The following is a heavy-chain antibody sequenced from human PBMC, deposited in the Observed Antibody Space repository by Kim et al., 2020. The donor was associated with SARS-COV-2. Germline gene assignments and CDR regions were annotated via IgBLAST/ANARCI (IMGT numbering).Heavy chain of an antibody. D-gene: IGHD3-10*01. V-gene: IGHV3-74*01. Sequence: GGSLRLSCTASGFTFTDFWMHWVRQAPGKGLVWVSRIYSDGRRPSYADSVKGRFTISRDNAQNTVYLQMNRLRAEDTALYYCARTIESSEVRGFDYWGQGNLVTVSS. CDR3: ARTIESSEVRGFDY. CDR1: GFTFTDFW. CDR2: IYSDGRRP. J-gene: IGHJ4*02.